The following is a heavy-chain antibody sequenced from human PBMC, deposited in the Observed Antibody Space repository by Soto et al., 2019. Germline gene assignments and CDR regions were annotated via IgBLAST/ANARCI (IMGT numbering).Heavy chain of an antibody. CDR1: GGSVSSGSYY. D-gene: IGHD2-21*02. J-gene: IGHJ4*02. CDR2: IYYSGST. CDR3: ARAHGGWVVGTARDYFDY. Sequence: QVQLQESGPGLVKPSETLSLTCTVSGGSVSSGSYYWSWIRQPPGKGLEWIGYIYYSGSTNYNPYLKSRSTLSVDTTKNQFSLKLRSVTAADTAVYYCARAHGGWVVGTARDYFDYWGQGTLVTVSS. V-gene: IGHV4-61*01.